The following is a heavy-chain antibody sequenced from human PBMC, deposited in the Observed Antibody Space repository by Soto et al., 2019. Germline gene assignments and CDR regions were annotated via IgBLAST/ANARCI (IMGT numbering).Heavy chain of an antibody. Sequence: SETLSLTCTVSGGSIRDGGYYWSWIRQRPGQGLEWLGYIYYTGSTYYNPSLKSRLTISVDMSKSQFSLKLTSLTAADTAVYYCVKDPSPQPTTVATPGWFDPWGRGILVTVSS. D-gene: IGHD4-17*01. J-gene: IGHJ5*02. V-gene: IGHV4-31*03. CDR1: GGSIRDGGYY. CDR3: VKDPSPQPTTVATPGWFDP. CDR2: IYYTGST.